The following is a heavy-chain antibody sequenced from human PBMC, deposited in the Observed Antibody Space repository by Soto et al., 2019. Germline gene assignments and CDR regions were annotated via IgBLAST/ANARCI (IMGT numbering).Heavy chain of an antibody. J-gene: IGHJ5*02. D-gene: IGHD6-6*01. Sequence: QVQLVQSGAEVKKPGASVKVSCKASGYTFTSYGISWVRQAPGQVLEWMGWISAYNGNTNYAQKLQGRVTMTADTSTSTAYMELRSLRSDDTAVYYCARAPYRSIAALQHGCGWFDPLGQGTLVTVSS. CDR2: ISAYNGNT. CDR3: ARAPYRSIAALQHGCGWFDP. CDR1: GYTFTSYG. V-gene: IGHV1-18*01.